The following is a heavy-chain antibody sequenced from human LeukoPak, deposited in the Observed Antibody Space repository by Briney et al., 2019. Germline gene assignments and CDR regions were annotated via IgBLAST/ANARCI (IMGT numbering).Heavy chain of an antibody. CDR3: ASHPWRSGRYYFDY. D-gene: IGHD3-10*01. CDR1: GFTSSNYW. CDR2: IKQDGSEK. J-gene: IGHJ4*02. V-gene: IGHV3-7*01. Sequence: GGSLRLSCAASGFTSSNYWMSWVRQAPGKGLEWVANIKQDGSEKYYVDSVKGRFTISRDNAKNSLYLQMNSLRADDTAVYYCASHPWRSGRYYFDYWGQGTLVTVSS.